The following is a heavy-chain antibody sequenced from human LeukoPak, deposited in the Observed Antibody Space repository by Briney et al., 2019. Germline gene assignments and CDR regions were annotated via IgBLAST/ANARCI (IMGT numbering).Heavy chain of an antibody. V-gene: IGHV1-69*04. CDR2: IIPILGIA. CDR1: GGTFIIYA. D-gene: IGHD5-18*01. CDR3: ARGYSYGSYIDY. J-gene: IGHJ4*02. Sequence: SVKVSCKASGGTFIIYAISWVRQAPGQGLELMGRIIPILGIAKYAQKFQGRGTITAYKSTSTAYMELSSLRSDDTAVYYCARGYSYGSYIDYWGQGTLVTVSS.